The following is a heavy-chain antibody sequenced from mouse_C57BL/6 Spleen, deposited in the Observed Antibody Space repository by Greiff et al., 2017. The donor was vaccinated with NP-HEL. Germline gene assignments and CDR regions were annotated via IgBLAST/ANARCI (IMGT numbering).Heavy chain of an antibody. CDR3: ARSEGSYYRGYFDY. CDR1: GYAFSSSW. V-gene: IGHV1-82*01. Sequence: QVQLQQSGPELVKPGASVKISCKASGYAFSSSWMNWVKQRPGKGLEWIGRIYPGDGDTNYNGKFKGKATLTADKSSSTAYMQLSSLTSEDSAVYFCARSEGSYYRGYFDYWGQGTTLTVSS. D-gene: IGHD1-1*01. CDR2: IYPGDGDT. J-gene: IGHJ2*01.